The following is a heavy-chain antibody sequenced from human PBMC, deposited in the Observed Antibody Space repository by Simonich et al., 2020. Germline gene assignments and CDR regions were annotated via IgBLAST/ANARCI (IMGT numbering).Heavy chain of an antibody. V-gene: IGHV3-30*07. CDR2: ISYDGSNK. D-gene: IGHD6-6*01. CDR3: ARDLGSSYYFDY. CDR1: GFTFSSYA. J-gene: IGHJ4*02. Sequence: GGGVVQPGRSLRLSCAASGFTFSSYAMHWGGQAPGKGLEWVAVISYDGSNKYYADSVKGRFTISRDNSKNTLYLQMNSLRAEDTAVYYCARDLGSSYYFDYWGQGTLVTVSS.